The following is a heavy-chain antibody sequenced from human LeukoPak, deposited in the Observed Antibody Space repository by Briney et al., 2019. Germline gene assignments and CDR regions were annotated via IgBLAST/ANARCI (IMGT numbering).Heavy chain of an antibody. Sequence: SVKVSCKASGGTFSSYAISWVRQAPGQGLEWMGRIIPIFGTANYAQKFQGRVTITTDESTSTAYMELSSLRSEDTAVYHCATTPGDIVAPQAEAGPDYWGQGTLVTVSS. J-gene: IGHJ4*02. CDR1: GGTFSSYA. D-gene: IGHD5-12*01. V-gene: IGHV1-69*05. CDR3: ATTPGDIVAPQAEAGPDY. CDR2: IIPIFGTA.